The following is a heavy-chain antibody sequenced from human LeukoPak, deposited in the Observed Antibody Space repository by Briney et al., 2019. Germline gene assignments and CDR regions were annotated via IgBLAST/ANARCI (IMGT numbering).Heavy chain of an antibody. J-gene: IGHJ4*02. CDR2: IYSGGST. Sequence: GGSLRLSXAASGFIVSSKYMSWVRQAPGKGLEWVSVIYSGGSTYYAASVEGRFTISRDNSKNTVYLQMNNLRVDDTAVYYCARAGPIDYWGQGILVTVSS. CDR1: GFIVSSKY. CDR3: ARAGPIDY. V-gene: IGHV3-53*01.